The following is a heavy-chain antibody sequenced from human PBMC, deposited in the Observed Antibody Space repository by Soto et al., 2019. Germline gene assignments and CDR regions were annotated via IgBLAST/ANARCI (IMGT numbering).Heavy chain of an antibody. CDR2: ISSNGVGT. Sequence: AGGSLRLSCAASGFTLSGYAMDWVRQAPGKGLEYVSGISSNGVGTYYANSVQGRFTISRDNSKNTVYLQMGSLRPEDIAVYYCARRARPGFYYMDVWGKGTTVTVSS. D-gene: IGHD6-6*01. V-gene: IGHV3-64*01. CDR1: GFTLSGYA. CDR3: ARRARPGFYYMDV. J-gene: IGHJ6*03.